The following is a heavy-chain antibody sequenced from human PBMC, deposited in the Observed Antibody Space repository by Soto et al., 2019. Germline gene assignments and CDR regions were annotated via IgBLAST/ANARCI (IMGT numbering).Heavy chain of an antibody. V-gene: IGHV3-21*01. J-gene: IGHJ6*02. Sequence: EVQLVESGGGLVKPGGSLRLSCAASGFTFCSYSMNWVRQAPGKGLEWVSSISSSSSYIYYADSVKGRFTISRDNAKNSLYLQMNSLRAEDTAVYYCARDAAGKDKYGMDVWGQGTTVTVSS. CDR1: GFTFCSYS. CDR3: ARDAAGKDKYGMDV. CDR2: ISSSSSYI. D-gene: IGHD6-25*01.